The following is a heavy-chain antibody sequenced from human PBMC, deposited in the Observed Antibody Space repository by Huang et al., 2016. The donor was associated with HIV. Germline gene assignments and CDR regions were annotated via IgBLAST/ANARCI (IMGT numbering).Heavy chain of an antibody. V-gene: IGHV2-5*04. D-gene: IGHD5-18*01. J-gene: IGHJ5*02. CDR3: VRKRVEAMGNNWFDP. Sequence: QITLKESGPTLVKPTQTLTLTCTFSGFSLTTSGVAVGWIRQSPGKALEWLALVYWDDDKRYIPALKTRVPSTKDTSKNQVVLTVTDMDPVDTGTYYCVRKRVEAMGNNWFDPWGQGILVTVSS. CDR2: VYWDDDK. CDR1: GFSLTTSGVA.